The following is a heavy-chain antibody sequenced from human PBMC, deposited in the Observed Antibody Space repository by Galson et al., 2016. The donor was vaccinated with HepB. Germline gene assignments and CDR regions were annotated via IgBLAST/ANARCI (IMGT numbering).Heavy chain of an antibody. Sequence: SLRLSCAASGFIFSSYDMHWVRQAPGKGLVWVSRVKSDGTSTTYADSVQGRFSTSRDNAKNTVYLQMNSLRAEDTAVYYCTRDYYGSLEYWGQGTLVTVSS. CDR1: GFIFSSYD. V-gene: IGHV3-74*01. CDR3: TRDYYGSLEY. J-gene: IGHJ4*02. D-gene: IGHD3-10*01. CDR2: VKSDGTST.